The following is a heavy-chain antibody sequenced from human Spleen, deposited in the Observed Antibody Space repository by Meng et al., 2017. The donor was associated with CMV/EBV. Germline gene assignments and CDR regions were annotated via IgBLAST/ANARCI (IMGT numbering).Heavy chain of an antibody. J-gene: IGHJ4*02. CDR3: ARELTGNHHVDY. D-gene: IGHD3-9*01. CDR2: ITSSSNTI. CDR1: GFTFSDYT. V-gene: IGHV3-48*04. Sequence: GGSLRLSCAASGFTFSDYTMNWVRQAPGKGLEWVSYITSSSNTIYYADSVKGRFTISRENAKNSLYLQMNSLRGEDTAVYYCARELTGNHHVDYWGQGTLVTVSS.